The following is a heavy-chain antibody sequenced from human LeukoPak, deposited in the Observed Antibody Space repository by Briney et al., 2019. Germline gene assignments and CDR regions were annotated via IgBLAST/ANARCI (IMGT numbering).Heavy chain of an antibody. CDR2: IYTSGST. Sequence: SETLSLTCTVSGGSISSGSYYWSWIRQPARKGLEWIGRIYTSGSTNYNPSLKSRVTISVDTSKNQFSLKLSSVTAADTAVYYCARGQWELADWGQGTLVTVSS. CDR3: ARGQWELAD. V-gene: IGHV4-61*02. J-gene: IGHJ4*02. D-gene: IGHD1-26*01. CDR1: GGSISSGSYY.